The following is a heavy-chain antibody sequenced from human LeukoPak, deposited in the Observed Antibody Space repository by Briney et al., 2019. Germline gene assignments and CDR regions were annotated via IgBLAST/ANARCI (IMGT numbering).Heavy chain of an antibody. CDR3: ARGVRPGIAAAYF. V-gene: IGHV3-66*01. J-gene: IGHJ4*02. CDR1: GFTFSSYA. D-gene: IGHD6-13*01. Sequence: PGGSLRLSCAASGFTFSSYAMSWVRQAPGKGLEWVSLIDSAGSTYYADAVKGRFIISRDNYKNTVYLQMNSLRAEDTAVYYCARGVRPGIAAAYFWGQGTLVTVSS. CDR2: IDSAGST.